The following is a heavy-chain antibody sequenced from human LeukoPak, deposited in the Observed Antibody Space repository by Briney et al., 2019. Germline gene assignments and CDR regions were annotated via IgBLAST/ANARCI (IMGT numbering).Heavy chain of an antibody. CDR3: ARYVAVAAAFDI. J-gene: IGHJ3*02. CDR2: IWYDGSNK. Sequence: GGSLRLSCAASGFTFSSYSMNWVRQAPGKGLEWVAVIWYDGSNKYYADSVKGRFTISRDNSKNTLYLQMNSLRAEDTAVYYCARYVAVAAAFDIWGQGTMVTVSS. V-gene: IGHV3-33*08. CDR1: GFTFSSYS. D-gene: IGHD6-19*01.